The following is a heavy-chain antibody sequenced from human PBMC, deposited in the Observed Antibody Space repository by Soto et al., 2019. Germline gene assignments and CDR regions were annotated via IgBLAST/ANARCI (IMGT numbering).Heavy chain of an antibody. J-gene: IGHJ4*02. CDR3: AKDRGGSGWRFDY. D-gene: IGHD6-19*01. CDR2: IAASGATT. Sequence: GGSLRLSCAASRFTFGNYAMSWVRQAPGKGLEWVSAIAASGATTYYADSVKGRLTVSRDNSKNTLYLQMNSLRAEDTAVYYCAKDRGGSGWRFDYWGQGTLVTVSS. V-gene: IGHV3-23*01. CDR1: RFTFGNYA.